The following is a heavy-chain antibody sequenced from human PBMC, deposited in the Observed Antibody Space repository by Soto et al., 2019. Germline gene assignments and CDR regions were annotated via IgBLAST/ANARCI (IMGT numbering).Heavy chain of an antibody. J-gene: IGHJ4*02. D-gene: IGHD3-10*01. CDR1: GFTFNDFE. Sequence: EVQLLESGGGLVQPGGSLRLSCGVSGFTFNDFEMNWVRQAPGKGLEWLAYIDGSGTTKKYADSVRGRFTISRDNPNNSLFLQVSSLSAADTAIYYCARGFGRFNYWGQRTLVSVSS. CDR3: ARGFGRFNY. CDR2: IDGSGTTK. V-gene: IGHV3-48*03.